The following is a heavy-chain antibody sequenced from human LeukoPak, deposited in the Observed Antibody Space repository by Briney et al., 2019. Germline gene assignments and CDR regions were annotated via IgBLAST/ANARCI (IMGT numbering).Heavy chain of an antibody. V-gene: IGHV3-23*01. CDR3: AKDSNYYDSSGLMYFDY. J-gene: IGHJ4*02. CDR1: GFTFSSYA. D-gene: IGHD3-22*01. CDR2: ISGSGGST. Sequence: GGSLRLSCAASGFTFSSYAMSWVRQAPGKGLEWVSAISGSGGSTYYADSVKGRFTISRDNSKNTLYLQMNSLRAEDTAVYYCAKDSNYYDSSGLMYFDYWGQGTLVTVSS.